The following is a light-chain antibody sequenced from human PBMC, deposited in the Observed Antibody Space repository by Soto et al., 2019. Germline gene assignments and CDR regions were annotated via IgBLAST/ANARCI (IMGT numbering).Light chain of an antibody. Sequence: QPVLTQSPSASASLGASVKLTCTLSSGHSSYAIAWHQQQPEKGPRYLMKLNSDGSHSKGDGIPDRFSGPSSGAERYLTISSLQSEDEADYYCQTWGTGIVFGGGTKLTVL. CDR3: QTWGTGIV. J-gene: IGLJ2*01. V-gene: IGLV4-69*01. CDR2: LNSDGSH. CDR1: SGHSSYA.